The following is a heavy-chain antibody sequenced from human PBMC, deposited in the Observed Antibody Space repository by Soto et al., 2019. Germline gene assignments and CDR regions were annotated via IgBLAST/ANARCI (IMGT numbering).Heavy chain of an antibody. CDR1: GFTFSSYG. D-gene: IGHD6-13*01. CDR3: AKILEQQLSVIDV. J-gene: IGHJ6*02. V-gene: IGHV3-30*18. CDR2: ISYDGSNK. Sequence: HPGGSLRLSCAASGFTFSSYGMHWVRQAPGKGLEWVAVISYDGSNKYYADSVKGRFTISRDNSKNTLYLQMNSLRAEDTAVYYCAKILEQQLSVIDVWGQRTTVPVSS.